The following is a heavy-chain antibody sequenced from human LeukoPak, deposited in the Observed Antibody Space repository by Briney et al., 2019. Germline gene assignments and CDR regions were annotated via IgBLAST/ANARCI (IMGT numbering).Heavy chain of an antibody. J-gene: IGHJ4*02. V-gene: IGHV4-4*02. Sequence: SGTLSLTCAVSGGSLSSSNWWSWVRSRPGKGLEWVGEIYHSGSTNYNPSLRSRVTISVDKSKNQFSLKLSSVTAADTAVYYCARGHGDYEFDYWGQGTLVTVSS. D-gene: IGHD4-17*01. CDR1: GGSLSSSNW. CDR3: ARGHGDYEFDY. CDR2: IYHSGST.